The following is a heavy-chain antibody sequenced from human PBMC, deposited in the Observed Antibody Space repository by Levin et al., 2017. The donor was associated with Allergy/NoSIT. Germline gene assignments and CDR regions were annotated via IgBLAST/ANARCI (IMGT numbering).Heavy chain of an antibody. CDR1: GGSISSYY. CDR2: IYYSGST. D-gene: IGHD3-9*01. Sequence: GSLRLSCTVSGGSISSYYWSWIRQPPGKGLEWIGYIYYSGSTNYNPSLKSRVTISVDTSKNQFSLKLSSVTAADTAVYYCAREGYDILTGYSGHAFDIWGQGTMVTVSS. J-gene: IGHJ3*02. V-gene: IGHV4-59*01. CDR3: AREGYDILTGYSGHAFDI.